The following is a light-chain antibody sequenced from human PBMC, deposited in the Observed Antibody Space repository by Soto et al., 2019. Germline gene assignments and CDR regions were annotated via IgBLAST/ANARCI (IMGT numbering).Light chain of an antibody. J-gene: IGKJ1*01. CDR1: QSVSSSY. CDR3: QQYGSSPKT. V-gene: IGKV3-20*01. CDR2: GAS. Sequence: EXVLTQSPGTLSLSQGERATLSCRASQSVSSSYLAWYQQKPGQAPRLLIYGASSRATGIPDRFSGSGSGTDFTLTISRLEPEDFAVYYCQQYGSSPKTFGQGTKV.